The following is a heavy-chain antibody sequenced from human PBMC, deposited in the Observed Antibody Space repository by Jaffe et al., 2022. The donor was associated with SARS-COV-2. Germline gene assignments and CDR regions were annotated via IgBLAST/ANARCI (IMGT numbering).Heavy chain of an antibody. D-gene: IGHD3-3*01. CDR3: ARGGFYDFWGREYYNPNFYYHGMDV. Sequence: QVQLVQSGAEVKNPGASLRLSCRTSGYIFTNYGIYWVRQAPGQGLEWMGWINGGNGKTKYSKKFQGRVTVIRDTSASTVYMELSSLRSEDTAVYYCARGGFYDFWGREYYNPNFYYHGMDVWGQGTTVTVPS. J-gene: IGHJ6*02. CDR2: INGGNGKT. CDR1: GYIFTNYG. V-gene: IGHV1-3*01.